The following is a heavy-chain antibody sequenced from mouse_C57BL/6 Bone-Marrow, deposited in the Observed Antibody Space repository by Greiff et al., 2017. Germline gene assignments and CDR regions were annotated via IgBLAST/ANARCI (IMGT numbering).Heavy chain of an antibody. D-gene: IGHD1-1*01. J-gene: IGHJ4*01. CDR1: GFSLTSYA. V-gene: IGHV2-9-1*01. CDR2: IWTGGGT. Sequence: VKLQESGPGLVAPSQSLSITCTVSGFSLTSYAISWVRQPPGKGLEWLGVIWTGGGTNYNSALKSRLSISKDNSKSQVFLKMNSLQTDDTARYYCARGTTVVAYYAMDYWGQGTSVTVSS. CDR3: ARGTTVVAYYAMDY.